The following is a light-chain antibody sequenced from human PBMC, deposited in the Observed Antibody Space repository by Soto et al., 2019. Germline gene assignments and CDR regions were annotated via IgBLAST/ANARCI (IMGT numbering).Light chain of an antibody. CDR1: SSDIGGYNY. V-gene: IGLV2-8*01. CDR2: EVN. Sequence: QSVLTQPPSASGSPGQSVTISCTGTSSDIGGYNYASWYQHHPGKAPELIIYEVNKRPSGVPDRFSGSKSGNTASLTVSRLQTEDEADYYCSSYAGSNNFVFGTGTKVTVL. J-gene: IGLJ1*01. CDR3: SSYAGSNNFV.